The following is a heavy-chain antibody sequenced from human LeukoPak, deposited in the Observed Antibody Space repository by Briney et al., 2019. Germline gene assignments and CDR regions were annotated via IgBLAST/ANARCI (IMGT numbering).Heavy chain of an antibody. CDR1: GFTFSSYA. D-gene: IGHD4-17*01. Sequence: GGSLRLSCAASGFTFSSYAMSWVRQAPGMGLEWVSAISGSGGTTYYADSVKGRFTISRDNSKNTLYLQMNSLRAEDTAIYYCAKGVRDDYGDSSDLWGQGTLVTVSS. CDR2: ISGSGGTT. CDR3: AKGVRDDYGDSSDL. J-gene: IGHJ4*02. V-gene: IGHV3-23*01.